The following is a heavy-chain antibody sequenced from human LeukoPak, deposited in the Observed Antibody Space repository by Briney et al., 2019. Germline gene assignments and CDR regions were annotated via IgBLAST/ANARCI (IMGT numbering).Heavy chain of an antibody. CDR1: GFTFSSYA. V-gene: IGHV3-21*01. D-gene: IGHD2-2*01. CDR2: ISSSSSYI. J-gene: IGHJ6*03. Sequence: GGSLRLSCAASGFTFSSYAMSWVRQAPGKGLEWVSSISSSSSYIYYADSVKGRFTISRDNAKNSLYLQMNSLRAEDTAVYYCARRSYCSSTSCYVSHYMDVWGKGTTVTVSS. CDR3: ARRSYCSSTSCYVSHYMDV.